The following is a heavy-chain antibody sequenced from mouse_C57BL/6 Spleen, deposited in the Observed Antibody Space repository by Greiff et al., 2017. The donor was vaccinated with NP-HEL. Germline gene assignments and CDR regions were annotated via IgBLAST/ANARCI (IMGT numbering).Heavy chain of an antibody. J-gene: IGHJ4*01. Sequence: EVKLVESGGGLVKPGGSLKLSCAASGFTFSSYAMSWVRQTPEKRLEWVATISDGGSYTYYPDNVKGRFTISRDNAKNNLYLQMSHLKSEDTAMYYCARDGGTLYAMDYWGQGTSVTVSS. D-gene: IGHD3-3*01. CDR2: ISDGGSYT. CDR1: GFTFSSYA. V-gene: IGHV5-4*01. CDR3: ARDGGTLYAMDY.